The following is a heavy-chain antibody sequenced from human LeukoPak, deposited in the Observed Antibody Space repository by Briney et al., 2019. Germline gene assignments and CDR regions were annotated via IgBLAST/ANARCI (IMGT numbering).Heavy chain of an antibody. Sequence: SVTVSCKASGGTFSSYAISWVRQAPGQGLEWMGGIVPIFGTANYAQKFQGRVTITADTSTSTAYMELSSLRSEDTAVYYCASLGGDIVATIAYWGQGTLVTVSS. CDR2: IVPIFGTA. CDR1: GGTFSSYA. D-gene: IGHD5-12*01. CDR3: ASLGGDIVATIAY. J-gene: IGHJ4*02. V-gene: IGHV1-69*06.